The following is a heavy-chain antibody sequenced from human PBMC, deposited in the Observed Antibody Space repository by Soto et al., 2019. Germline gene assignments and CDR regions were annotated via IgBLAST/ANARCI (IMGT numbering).Heavy chain of an antibody. D-gene: IGHD6-13*01. CDR2: IYYSGST. V-gene: IGHV4-59*12. CDR1: GGSISSYD. Sequence: SETLSLTCTVSGGSISSYDWSWIRQPPGKGLEWIGYIYYSGSTYYNPSLKSRVTISVDTSKNQFSLKLSSVTAADTAVYYCARSQRQQLVHFDYWGQGTLVTVSS. CDR3: ARSQRQQLVHFDY. J-gene: IGHJ4*02.